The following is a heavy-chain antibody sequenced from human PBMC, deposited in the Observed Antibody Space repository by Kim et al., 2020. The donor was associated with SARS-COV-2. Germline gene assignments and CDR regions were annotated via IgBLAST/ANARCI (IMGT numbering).Heavy chain of an antibody. Sequence: GGSLRLSCAASGFTVSSNYMSWVRQAPGKGLEWVSVISSGGSTYYADSVKGRFTISSDNSKNTPYLQMNSLRAEDTAVYYCSREALGGYGGNSGLAFDYWGQGTLVTVSS. CDR2: ISSGGST. CDR3: SREALGGYGGNSGLAFDY. CDR1: GFTVSSNY. V-gene: IGHV3-66*01. J-gene: IGHJ4*02. D-gene: IGHD4-17*01.